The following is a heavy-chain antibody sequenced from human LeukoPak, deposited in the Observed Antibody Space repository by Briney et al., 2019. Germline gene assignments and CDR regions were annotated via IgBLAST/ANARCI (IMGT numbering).Heavy chain of an antibody. CDR1: GYTLTELS. Sequence: ASVKVSCKVSGYTLTELSMHWVRQAPGKGLEWMGGFDPEDGETIYAQKLQGRVTMTTDTSTSTAYMELGSLRSDDTAVYYCALLTDESENWGQGTLVTVSS. CDR2: FDPEDGET. D-gene: IGHD7-27*01. V-gene: IGHV1-24*01. J-gene: IGHJ4*02. CDR3: ALLTDESEN.